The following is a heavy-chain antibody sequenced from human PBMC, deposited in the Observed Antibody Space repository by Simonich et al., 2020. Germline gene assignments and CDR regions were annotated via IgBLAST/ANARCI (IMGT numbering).Heavy chain of an antibody. J-gene: IGHJ6*02. CDR2: IYHSGRT. Sequence: QVQLQESGPGLVKPSETLSLTCAVSGYSISSGYYWGWIRQPPGKGLVWIGSIYHSGRTYYNPSLKSRVTISVDTSKNQFSLKLSSVTAADTAVYYCARVGYSNYYNYGMDVWGQGTTVTVSS. CDR1: GYSISSGYY. CDR3: ARVGYSNYYNYGMDV. V-gene: IGHV4-38-2*01. D-gene: IGHD6-13*01.